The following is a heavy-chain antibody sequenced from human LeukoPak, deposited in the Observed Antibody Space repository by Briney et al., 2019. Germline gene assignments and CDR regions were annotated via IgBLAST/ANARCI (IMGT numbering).Heavy chain of an antibody. Sequence: GESLKISCKGSGYSFTSYWIGWVRQMPGKGLEWMGIIYPGDSDTRYSPSFQGQVTISADKSISTAYLQWSSLKASDTAMYYCARIPGVYSSGWYGPGYYYYMDVWGKGTTVTISS. CDR1: GYSFTSYW. V-gene: IGHV5-51*01. D-gene: IGHD6-13*01. CDR3: ARIPGVYSSGWYGPGYYYYMDV. CDR2: IYPGDSDT. J-gene: IGHJ6*03.